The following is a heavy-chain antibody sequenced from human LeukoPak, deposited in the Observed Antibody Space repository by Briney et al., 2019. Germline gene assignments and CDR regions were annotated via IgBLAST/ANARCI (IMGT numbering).Heavy chain of an antibody. J-gene: IGHJ4*02. CDR1: GGSISSYY. CDR3: ARVGTSWGFDY. D-gene: IGHD1-1*01. Sequence: SETLSLTCTVSGGSISSYYWSWIRQPPGKGLEWIGYIYYSGSTNYNPSLKSRVTISVDTSKNQFSLKLSSVTAADTAVYYCARVGTSWGFDYWGQGTLVTVSS. V-gene: IGHV4-59*08. CDR2: IYYSGST.